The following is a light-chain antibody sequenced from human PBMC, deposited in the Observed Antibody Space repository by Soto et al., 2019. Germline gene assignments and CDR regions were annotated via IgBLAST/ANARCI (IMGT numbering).Light chain of an antibody. CDR1: SSDVGNYKY. J-gene: IGLJ3*02. V-gene: IGLV2-8*01. CDR3: SSYAGSNNWV. CDR2: EVS. Sequence: QSVLTQSPSASGSPGQSVTISCTGTSSDVGNYKYVSWYQQHPGKAPKLMIYEVSKRPSGVPDRFSGSKSGNTPSLTVSGLQAEDEADYYCSSYAGSNNWVFGGGTKLTVL.